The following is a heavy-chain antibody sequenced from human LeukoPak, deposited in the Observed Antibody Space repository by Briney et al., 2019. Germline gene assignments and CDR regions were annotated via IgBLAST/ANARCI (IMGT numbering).Heavy chain of an antibody. CDR1: GGSISSGSYY. D-gene: IGHD1-26*01. J-gene: IGHJ4*02. Sequence: PSETLSLTCTVSGGSISSGSYYWSWIRQPAGKGLEWIGRIYTSGSTNYNPSLKSRVTISVDTSKNQFSLKMSSVTAADTAVYYCAKSGGSGLIDYWGQGTLVTVSS. CDR2: IYTSGST. CDR3: AKSGGSGLIDY. V-gene: IGHV4-61*02.